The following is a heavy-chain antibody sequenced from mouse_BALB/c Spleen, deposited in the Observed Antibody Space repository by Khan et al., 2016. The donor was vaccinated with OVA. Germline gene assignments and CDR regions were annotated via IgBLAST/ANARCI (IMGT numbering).Heavy chain of an antibody. Sequence: VQLQQSGPGLVAPSQSLSITCTVSGFSLTNYGVHWLRQPLGKGLKWLGVIWAGGSTNYNSALMSRLSISKDEPKGQVFLKMHSLQTEDHAMYSRATLDGDEPYWGQGTRVTVSA. J-gene: IGHJ3*01. CDR3: ATLDGDEPY. D-gene: IGHD2-13*01. V-gene: IGHV2-9*02. CDR2: IWAGGST. CDR1: GFSLTNYG.